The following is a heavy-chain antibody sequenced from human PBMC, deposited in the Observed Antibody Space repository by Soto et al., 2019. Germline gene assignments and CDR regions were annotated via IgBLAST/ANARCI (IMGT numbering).Heavy chain of an antibody. CDR1: GGSISSYY. Sequence: QVQLQESGPGLVKPSETLSLTCTVFGGSISSYYWSWIRQPPGKGLEWIGYIYYRGSTNYNPSLKSRVTISVDTSKNQFSLRLSSVTAADTAVYSCASRYGYSFDYWGQGTLVTVSS. J-gene: IGHJ4*02. CDR2: IYYRGST. D-gene: IGHD1-1*01. V-gene: IGHV4-59*08. CDR3: ASRYGYSFDY.